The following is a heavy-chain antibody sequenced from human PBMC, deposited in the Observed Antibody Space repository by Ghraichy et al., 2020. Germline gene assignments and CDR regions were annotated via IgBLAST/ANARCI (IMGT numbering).Heavy chain of an antibody. D-gene: IGHD2-21*01. CDR2: IAFDGSNK. Sequence: GGSLRLSCAGSGLTFSCYAMHWVRQAPGKGLEWVALIAFDGSNKFYIDSVKGRFSISRDNSKNTLYLQMNSLRVEDTAIYYCANFVGNDPTGRFDNWGQGTRVTVSS. J-gene: IGHJ4*02. V-gene: IGHV3-30*02. CDR1: GLTFSCYA. CDR3: ANFVGNDPTGRFDN.